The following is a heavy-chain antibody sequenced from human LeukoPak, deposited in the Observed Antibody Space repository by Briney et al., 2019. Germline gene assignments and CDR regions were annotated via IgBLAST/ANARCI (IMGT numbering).Heavy chain of an antibody. CDR1: GFQFGDFW. Sequence: GGSLRLSCAASGFQFGDFWMVWVRQTPGKGLEWVADIKDDRSEEHYVDSVKGRFAISRDNDRNSLFLQMNSLRGDDTAVYFCVRDSRPGGAVGLHHNFDLWGLGTRVTVSS. D-gene: IGHD1-26*01. J-gene: IGHJ4*02. CDR2: IKDDRSEE. CDR3: VRDSRPGGAVGLHHNFDL. V-gene: IGHV3-7*01.